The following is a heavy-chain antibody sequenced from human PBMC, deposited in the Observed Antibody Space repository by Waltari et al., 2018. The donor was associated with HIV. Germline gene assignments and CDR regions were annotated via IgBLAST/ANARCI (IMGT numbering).Heavy chain of an antibody. CDR1: GFTVSSTY. J-gene: IGHJ4*02. D-gene: IGHD3-10*01. CDR2: IYIWGST. V-gene: IGHV3-66*02. Sequence: EVQLVESGGGLVQPGGSLRLSCAASGFTVSSTYMSWVLQAPGKGREWVPVIYIWGSTYYAESGKGRFTISRDNSKNTLYRQMNSLRAEDTAVYYCARFMVRGVPPDYWGQGTLVTVSS. CDR3: ARFMVRGVPPDY.